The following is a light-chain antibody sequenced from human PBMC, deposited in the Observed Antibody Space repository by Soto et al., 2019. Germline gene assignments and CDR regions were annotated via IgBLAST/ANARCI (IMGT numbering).Light chain of an antibody. V-gene: IGLV3-21*04. J-gene: IGLJ2*01. CDR2: YDW. CDR3: QVWDSSSDHVV. CDR1: NIGSET. Sequence: SYELTQPPSVSVAPGETARITCGGNNIGSETVHWYQQKPGQAPVLVIFYDWDRPSGIPERFSGSNSGNTATLTISRVEAGDEADYYFQVWDSSSDHVVFGGGTKVTVL.